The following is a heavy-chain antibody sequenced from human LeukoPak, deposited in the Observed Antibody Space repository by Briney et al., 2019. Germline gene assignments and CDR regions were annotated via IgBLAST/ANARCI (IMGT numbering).Heavy chain of an antibody. J-gene: IGHJ4*02. Sequence: ASVKVSCKASGYTFTSYGISWVRQAPGQGLEWMGWISAYNGNTNYAQKLQERVTITRDMSTSTAYMELSSLRSEDTAVYYCGSLLGYCSSTSCYGSDYWGQGTLVTVSS. V-gene: IGHV1-18*01. CDR1: GYTFTSYG. D-gene: IGHD2-2*01. CDR3: GSLLGYCSSTSCYGSDY. CDR2: ISAYNGNT.